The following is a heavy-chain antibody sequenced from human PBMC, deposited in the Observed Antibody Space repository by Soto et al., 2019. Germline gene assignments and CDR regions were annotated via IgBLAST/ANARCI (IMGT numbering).Heavy chain of an antibody. CDR1: GGSFSSNP. CDR2: IIPIFATV. D-gene: IGHD5-18*01. CDR3: ARGGRGYSSAPRYYFDY. Sequence: QVQLVQSGSEVKKPGSSVKVSCKASGGSFSSNPIGWVRQAPGQGLEWMAGIIPIFATVHYAQKFQGRVTITADESTSTAYMELTSLRSEDTAVYFCARGGRGYSSAPRYYFDYWGQGTLVTVS. V-gene: IGHV1-69*01. J-gene: IGHJ4*02.